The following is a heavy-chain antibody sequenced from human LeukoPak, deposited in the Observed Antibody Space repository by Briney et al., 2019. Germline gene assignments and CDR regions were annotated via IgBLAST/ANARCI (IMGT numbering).Heavy chain of an antibody. CDR2: VDPDDGET. Sequence: RASVKVSCKVSGYTLTDLSMNWVRQAPGKGLEWMGGVDPDDGETIYAQKFQGRVTMTEDTSTDTAYMELITLRSDDTAVYYCARGGYCSGGSCYPDAFDIWGQGTMVTVSS. CDR1: GYTLTDLS. D-gene: IGHD2-15*01. J-gene: IGHJ3*02. V-gene: IGHV1-24*01. CDR3: ARGGYCSGGSCYPDAFDI.